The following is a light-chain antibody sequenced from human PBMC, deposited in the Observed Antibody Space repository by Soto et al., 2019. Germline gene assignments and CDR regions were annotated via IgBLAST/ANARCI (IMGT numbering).Light chain of an antibody. CDR2: GAT. CDR3: QQCYSPPLS. CDR1: EDVSRW. Sequence: DIQMTQSPSYVYASVGDTVTFTCRASEDVSRWLGWYQQKPGRAPSLLIFGATSLQDGVPSRFSATESGTHFTLTISGLQPEDFASYYCQQCYSPPLSFGGGTKVEI. J-gene: IGKJ4*01. V-gene: IGKV1D-12*01.